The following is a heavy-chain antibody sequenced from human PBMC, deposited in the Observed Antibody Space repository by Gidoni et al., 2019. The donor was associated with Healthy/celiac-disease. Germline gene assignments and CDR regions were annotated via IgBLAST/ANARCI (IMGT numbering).Heavy chain of an antibody. V-gene: IGHV3-9*01. D-gene: IGHD3-22*01. CDR1: GFTFDDYA. Sequence: EVQLVESGGSLLQPGRSLRLSCAAPGFTFDDYAMHWVRQAPGKGLEWVSGISWNSGSIGYADSVKGRFTIARDNAKNSLYLQMNSLRAEDTALYYCAKGLDYYDSSGPGLWGQGTLVTVSS. J-gene: IGHJ4*02. CDR3: AKGLDYYDSSGPGL. CDR2: ISWNSGSI.